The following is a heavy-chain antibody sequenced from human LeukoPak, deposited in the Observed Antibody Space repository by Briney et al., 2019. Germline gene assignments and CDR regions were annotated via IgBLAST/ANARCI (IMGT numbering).Heavy chain of an antibody. CDR2: IYGDNAT. CDR3: ARINRGNYFLDY. V-gene: IGHV3-53*01. D-gene: IGHD1-26*01. CDR1: GFIVSSNY. J-gene: IGHJ4*02. Sequence: GSLRLSCAASGFIVSSNYMTWVRQAPGKGLEWVSLIYGDNATYYEDSVKGRFTISRDSSKNTLFVQMTSLRVEDTAVYYCARINRGNYFLDYWGQGTLVTVSS.